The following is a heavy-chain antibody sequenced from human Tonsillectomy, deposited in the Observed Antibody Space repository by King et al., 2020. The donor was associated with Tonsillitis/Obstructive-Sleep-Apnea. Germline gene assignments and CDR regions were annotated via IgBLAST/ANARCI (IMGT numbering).Heavy chain of an antibody. D-gene: IGHD3-3*01. V-gene: IGHV1-69*01. J-gene: IGHJ6*03. Sequence: VQLVQSGAEVKKPGSSVKVSCKASGGTFSSYAISWVRQAPGQGLEWMGGIIPIFGTANYAQKFQGRVTITADESTSTAYMELSSLRSEDTAVYYCANYDFWSGYYSYYYYMDVWGKGTTVTVSS. CDR3: ANYDFWSGYYSYYYYMDV. CDR1: GGTFSSYA. CDR2: IIPIFGTA.